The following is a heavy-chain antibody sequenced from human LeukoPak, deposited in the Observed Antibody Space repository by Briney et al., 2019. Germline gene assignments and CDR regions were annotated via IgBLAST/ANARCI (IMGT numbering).Heavy chain of an antibody. D-gene: IGHD5-18*01. V-gene: IGHV3-7*01. Sequence: GGSLRLSCAASGFTFSSHWMSWVRQAPGKGLEWVANIKEDGSEIYYVDSVKGRFTIPRDNAKNSLYLQMNSLRAEDTAVYYCTRRGYGYWGQGTLVTVSS. CDR1: GFTFSSHW. CDR3: TRRGYGY. J-gene: IGHJ4*02. CDR2: IKEDGSEI.